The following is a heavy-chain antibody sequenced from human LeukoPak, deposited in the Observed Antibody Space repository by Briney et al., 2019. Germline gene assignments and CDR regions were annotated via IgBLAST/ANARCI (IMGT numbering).Heavy chain of an antibody. CDR1: GGTFSSYA. CDR3: ARCRQQLVNTQHWDYYYYYMDV. J-gene: IGHJ6*03. CDR2: IIPIFGTA. V-gene: IGHV1-69*05. D-gene: IGHD6-13*01. Sequence: SVKVSCKASGGTFSSYAISWVRQAPGQGLEWMGRIIPIFGTANYAQKFQGRVTITTDESTSTAYMELSSLRSEDTAVYYCARCRQQLVNTQHWDYYYYYMDVWGKGTTVTVSS.